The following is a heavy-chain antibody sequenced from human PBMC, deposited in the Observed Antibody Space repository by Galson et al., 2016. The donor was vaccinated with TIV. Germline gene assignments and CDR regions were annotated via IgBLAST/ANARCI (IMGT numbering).Heavy chain of an antibody. CDR2: IYPRDSDI. V-gene: IGHV5-51*03. CDR1: GYSLSSFW. Sequence: QSGAEVKKPGESLKISCKASGYSLSSFWVGWVRQTPGKGLEWMGIIYPRDSDIKCSPSFQGQVTISADESVSTAYLQWSSLKASDTAIYYCARAPGYSGYSDGDFDAWGQGALVTVSS. CDR3: ARAPGYSGYSDGDFDA. J-gene: IGHJ4*02. D-gene: IGHD5-18*01.